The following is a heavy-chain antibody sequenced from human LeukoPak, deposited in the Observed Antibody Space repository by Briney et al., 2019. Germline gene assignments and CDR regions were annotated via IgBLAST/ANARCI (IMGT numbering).Heavy chain of an antibody. J-gene: IGHJ3*02. CDR1: GFIFSSYG. CDR3: ARAQYLTYDSGVPGAFDI. D-gene: IGHD3-22*01. Sequence: PGGSLRLSCAASGFIFSSYGMNWVRQAPGRGLKWVSSISSSSSSFRYYADSVKGRFTISRDKSLYLEMNNLRAEDTAVYYCARAQYLTYDSGVPGAFDIWGQGTMVTVSS. CDR2: ISSSSSSFR. V-gene: IGHV3-21*01.